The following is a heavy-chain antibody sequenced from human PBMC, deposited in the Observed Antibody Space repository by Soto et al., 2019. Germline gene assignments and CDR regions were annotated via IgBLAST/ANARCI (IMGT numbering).Heavy chain of an antibody. Sequence: PSETLSLTCTVSGGSISSGGYYWSWIRQHPGKGLEWIGYIYYSGSTYYNPSLKSRVTISVDTSKNQFSLKLSSVTAADTAVYYCARTARIAARPGSSYYYYGMDVWGQGTTVTV. J-gene: IGHJ6*02. V-gene: IGHV4-31*03. D-gene: IGHD6-6*01. CDR1: GGSISSGGYY. CDR2: IYYSGST. CDR3: ARTARIAARPGSSYYYYGMDV.